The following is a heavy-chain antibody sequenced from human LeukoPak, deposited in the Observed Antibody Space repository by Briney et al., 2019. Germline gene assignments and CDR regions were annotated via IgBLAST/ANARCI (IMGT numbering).Heavy chain of an antibody. D-gene: IGHD6-19*01. Sequence: GGSLRLSCAASGFSLSEKYMSWVRQAPGRGLEWDSVLYTGGNIYYADFVKGRFTISRDNSNNMVFLQRNSLTAGDTALYYCAGGQMFTSGGFDNWGQGALVTVSS. CDR1: GFSLSEKY. CDR3: AGGQMFTSGGFDN. J-gene: IGHJ4*02. CDR2: LYTGGNI. V-gene: IGHV3-53*01.